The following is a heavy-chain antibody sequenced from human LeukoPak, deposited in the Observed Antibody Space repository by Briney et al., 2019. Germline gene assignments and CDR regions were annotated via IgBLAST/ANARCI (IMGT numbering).Heavy chain of an antibody. V-gene: IGHV1-8*01. CDR1: GYTFTSYD. D-gene: IGHD2-15*01. CDR3: ARGLGYCSGGSCNGWFDP. J-gene: IGHJ5*02. CDR2: MNPNSGNT. Sequence: GASVKVSCKASGYTFTSYDINWVRQATGQGLEWMGWMNPNSGNTGYAQKFQGRVTMTRNTSIGTAYMELSSLRSEDTAVYYCARGLGYCSGGSCNGWFDPWGQGTLVTVSS.